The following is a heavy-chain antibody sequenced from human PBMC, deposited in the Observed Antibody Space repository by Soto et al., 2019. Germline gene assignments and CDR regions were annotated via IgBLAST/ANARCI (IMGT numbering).Heavy chain of an antibody. J-gene: IGHJ6*02. CDR3: AGRIIVVVGSRAYYAMDV. Sequence: QVHLLLQSGAEVKKPGSSVKVSCKASGGTPSNSAISWVRQAPGQGLEWMGGIIPVFVLGKYAKNFKGRVTINAEESTTTANMEISSLGIKDTAVYYCAGRIIVVVGSRAYYAMDVSGQATTVPVSS. V-gene: IGHV1-69*01. D-gene: IGHD3-22*01. CDR1: GGTPSNSA. CDR2: IIPVFVLG.